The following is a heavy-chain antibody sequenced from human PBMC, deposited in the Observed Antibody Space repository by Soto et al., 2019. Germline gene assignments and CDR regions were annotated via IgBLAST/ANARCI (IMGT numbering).Heavy chain of an antibody. CDR3: ARVYVVVVAASLYY. Sequence: EVQLLESGGGLVQPGGSLRLSCAASGFTFSSYAMSWVRQAPGKGLEWVSAISGSGGSTYYADSVKGRFTISRDNSKNRLYLQMNSLRAEDTAVHYCARVYVVVVAASLYYWGQGTLVTVSS. D-gene: IGHD2-15*01. J-gene: IGHJ4*02. CDR2: ISGSGGST. CDR1: GFTFSSYA. V-gene: IGHV3-23*01.